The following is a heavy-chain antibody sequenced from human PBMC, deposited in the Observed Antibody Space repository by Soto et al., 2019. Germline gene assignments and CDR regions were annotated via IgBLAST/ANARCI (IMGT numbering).Heavy chain of an antibody. CDR2: IWSDGSKE. V-gene: IGHV3-33*01. Sequence: QAQLVESGGGVVQPGRSLRLSCAASGLPFSASGMHWVRQAPGKGLEWVAMIWSDGSKEYYADSVKGRFTITRDNSKNMIFLQMDSLRAEDTAVYYCARDKGVTRLDTWGQGNMVTVSS. J-gene: IGHJ5*02. D-gene: IGHD3-16*01. CDR1: GLPFSASG. CDR3: ARDKGVTRLDT.